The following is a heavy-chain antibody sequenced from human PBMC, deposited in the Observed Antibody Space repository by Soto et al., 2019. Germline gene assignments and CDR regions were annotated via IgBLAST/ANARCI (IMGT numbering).Heavy chain of an antibody. CDR2: IYYSVST. J-gene: IGHJ4*02. CDR1: GGSISSGGYY. D-gene: IGHD6-6*01. Sequence: TLSLTCTVSGGSISSGGYYWSWIRQHPGKGLEWIGYIYYSVSTYYNPSLKSRVTISVDTSKNQFSLKLSSVTAADTAVYYCARAGGPALYSSSSPDFDYWGQGTLVTASS. CDR3: ARAGGPALYSSSSPDFDY. V-gene: IGHV4-31*03.